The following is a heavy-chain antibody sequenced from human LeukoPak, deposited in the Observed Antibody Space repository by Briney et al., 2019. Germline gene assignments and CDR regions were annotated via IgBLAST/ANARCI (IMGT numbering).Heavy chain of an antibody. CDR2: IKHDGSDN. CDR3: ARERIGINWCDP. CDR1: GFTFSAYW. D-gene: IGHD1-26*01. Sequence: PGGSLRLSCAASGFTFSAYWMSWVRQAPGKGLEWVANIKHDGSDNYYVDSVKGRFTISRDNAKKSLYLQMNSLRGEDTAVYYCARERIGINWCDPWGQGTLVTVSS. V-gene: IGHV3-7*01. J-gene: IGHJ5*02.